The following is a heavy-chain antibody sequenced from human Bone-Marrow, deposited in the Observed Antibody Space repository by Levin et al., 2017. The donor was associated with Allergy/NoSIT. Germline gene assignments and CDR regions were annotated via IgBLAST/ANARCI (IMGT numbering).Heavy chain of an antibody. CDR1: RFTFSNYW. Sequence: GESLKISCVDSRFTFSNYWMHWVRQAPGEGLVWVSRINPDGSATSYADSVKGRFTISRDNAKNTLYLQMNSLRTEDTAVYYCTRDTFGPEDCWGQGTLVTVSP. V-gene: IGHV3-74*01. CDR2: INPDGSAT. J-gene: IGHJ4*02. CDR3: TRDTFGPEDC. D-gene: IGHD3-16*01.